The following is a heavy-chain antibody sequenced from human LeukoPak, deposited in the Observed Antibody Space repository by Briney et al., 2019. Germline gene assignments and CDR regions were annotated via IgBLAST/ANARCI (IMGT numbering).Heavy chain of an antibody. CDR3: AKDFAHTSSWYSFAYYFDY. CDR1: GFTFDDYA. Sequence: GGSLRLSCAASGFTFDDYAMHWVRQAPGKGLEWVSLISGDGGSTYYADSVKGRFTISRDNSKSSLYLQMNSLRTEDTALYYCAKDFAHTSSWYSFAYYFDYSGQGTLVTVSS. V-gene: IGHV3-43*02. J-gene: IGHJ4*02. D-gene: IGHD6-13*01. CDR2: ISGDGGST.